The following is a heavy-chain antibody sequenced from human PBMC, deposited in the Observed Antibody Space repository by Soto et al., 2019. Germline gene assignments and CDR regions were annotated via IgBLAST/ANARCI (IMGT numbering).Heavy chain of an antibody. CDR2: ISGSGGIT. CDR1: GFTLSSYA. D-gene: IGHD6-19*01. J-gene: IGHJ3*02. V-gene: IGHV3-23*01. Sequence: PXGSRRLSCAASGFTLSSYAMSWVRHAPGKGLEWVSAISGSGGITYYADSVKGRFTISRDNSKNTLYLQMNSLRAEDTAVYYCAKDRLLAVSRGAFDIWGQGTMVTVSS. CDR3: AKDRLLAVSRGAFDI.